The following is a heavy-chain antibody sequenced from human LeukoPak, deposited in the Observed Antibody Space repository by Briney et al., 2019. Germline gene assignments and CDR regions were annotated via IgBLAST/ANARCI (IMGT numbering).Heavy chain of an antibody. Sequence: SETLSLTCAVYGEPLSKYYWTWIRQSPGMGLEWIGEINHRGSTNLNPSLKSRATLSVDTPKHQFSLKLTSVTAADAAVYYCASSVGSTDYWGQGTLVTVSS. CDR1: GEPLSKYY. CDR2: INHRGST. D-gene: IGHD1-26*01. V-gene: IGHV4-34*04. CDR3: ASSVGSTDY. J-gene: IGHJ4*02.